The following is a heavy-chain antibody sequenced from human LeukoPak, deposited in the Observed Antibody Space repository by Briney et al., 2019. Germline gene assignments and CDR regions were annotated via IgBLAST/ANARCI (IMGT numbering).Heavy chain of an antibody. CDR1: GFSFSSNG. V-gene: IGHV3-30*02. CDR3: AKDRSESYFYFDL. J-gene: IGHJ4*02. D-gene: IGHD1-26*01. Sequence: GGSPRLSCLASGFSFSSNGMHWVRQAPGKGLEWVAFIRYGGNDERYADSVKGRFTISRDNSKNTLYLQMNSLRAEDTAVYYCAKDRSESYFYFDLWGQGTLVIVSS. CDR2: IRYGGNDE.